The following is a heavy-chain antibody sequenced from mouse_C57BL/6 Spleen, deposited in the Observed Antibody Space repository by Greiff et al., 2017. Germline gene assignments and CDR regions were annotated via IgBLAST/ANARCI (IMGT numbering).Heavy chain of an antibody. CDR2: FYPGSGSI. D-gene: IGHD2-1*01. CDR3: ARHEVPYGNYVDYAMDY. Sequence: QVQLQQSGAELVKPGASVKLSCKASGYTFTEYTIHWVKQRPGQGLEWIGWFYPGSGSIKYNEKFKDKATLTADKSSSTVYMELSRLTSEDSAVYFCARHEVPYGNYVDYAMDYWSQGTSVTVSS. J-gene: IGHJ4*01. CDR1: GYTFTEYT. V-gene: IGHV1-62-2*01.